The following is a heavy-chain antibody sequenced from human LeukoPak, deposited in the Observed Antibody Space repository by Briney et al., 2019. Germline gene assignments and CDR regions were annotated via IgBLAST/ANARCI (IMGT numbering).Heavy chain of an antibody. CDR3: ARESGIAGTDWFYP. Sequence: ASVKVSCKASGYTFTSYDINWVRQATGQGLEWRGWMNPNSGNTSYAQKFQGGVTMTRNTSISTAYMELSSLRSEDTAVYYCARESGIAGTDWFYPWGQGTLVTVSS. CDR1: GYTFTSYD. J-gene: IGHJ5*02. CDR2: MNPNSGNT. D-gene: IGHD6-13*01. V-gene: IGHV1-8*01.